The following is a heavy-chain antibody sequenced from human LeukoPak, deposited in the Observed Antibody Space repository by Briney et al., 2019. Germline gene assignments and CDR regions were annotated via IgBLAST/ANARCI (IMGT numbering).Heavy chain of an antibody. V-gene: IGHV3-7*01. D-gene: IGHD3-3*01. CDR3: ARDLAYYDFWSGYLSGYFDY. J-gene: IGHJ4*02. Sequence: GSLRLSCAASGFTFSSYWMSWVRQAPGKGLEWVANIKQDGSEKYYVDSVKGRFTISRDNAKNSLYLQMNSLRAEDTAVYYCARDLAYYDFWSGYLSGYFDYWGQGTLVTVSS. CDR1: GFTFSSYW. CDR2: IKQDGSEK.